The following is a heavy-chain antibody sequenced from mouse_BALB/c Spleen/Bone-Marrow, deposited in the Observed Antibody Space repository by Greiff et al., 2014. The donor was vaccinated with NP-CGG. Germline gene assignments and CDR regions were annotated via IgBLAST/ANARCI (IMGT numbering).Heavy chain of an antibody. CDR2: IDPANGNT. D-gene: IGHD2-2*01. V-gene: IGHV14-3*02. CDR1: GFNIKDTY. J-gene: IGHJ3*01. Sequence: VQLQQSGAELVKPGASVKLSCTASGFNIKDTYMHWVKQRPEQGLEWIGRIDPANGNTKYDPKFQGKATITADTSSNTAYLQLSSLTPEDTAVYYCARNYGYSKSFAYWGQGTLVTVSA. CDR3: ARNYGYSKSFAY.